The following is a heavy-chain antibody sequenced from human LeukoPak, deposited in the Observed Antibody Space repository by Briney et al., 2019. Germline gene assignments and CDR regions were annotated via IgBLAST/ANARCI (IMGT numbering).Heavy chain of an antibody. CDR2: IRYDGSNK. J-gene: IGHJ4*02. CDR3: ARLEWHYYFDY. Sequence: QTGGSLRLSCAASGFTFSSYGMHWVRQAPGKGLEWVAFIRYDGSNKYYADSAKGRFTISRDNSKNTLYLQMNSLRAEDTAVYYCARLEWHYYFDYWGQGTLVTVSS. CDR1: GFTFSSYG. V-gene: IGHV3-30*02. D-gene: IGHD2-8*01.